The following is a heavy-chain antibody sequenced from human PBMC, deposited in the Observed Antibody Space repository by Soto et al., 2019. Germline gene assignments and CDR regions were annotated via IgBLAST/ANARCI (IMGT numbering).Heavy chain of an antibody. V-gene: IGHV1-3*02. CDR2: SNAGNGNT. CDR1: GYTLTTYS. CDR3: ARDGGLGMDV. D-gene: IGHD3-16*01. J-gene: IGHJ6*02. Sequence: RASVKVSCKASGYTLTTYSMHWVRQAPGQRLEWMGWSNAGNGNTQYSQDFQGRVTISRDTSASTAYMELSTLISEDTAVYYCARDGGLGMDVWGQGTTVTVSS.